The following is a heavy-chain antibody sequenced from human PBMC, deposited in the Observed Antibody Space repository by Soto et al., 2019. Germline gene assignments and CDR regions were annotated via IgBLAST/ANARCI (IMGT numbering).Heavy chain of an antibody. V-gene: IGHV1-2*04. Sequence: ASVKVSCKASGYTFTGYYMHWVRQAPGQGLEWMGWINPNSGGTNYAQKFQGWVTMTRDTSISTAYMELSRLRSDDTAVYYCAREGVDTAMAPTYGMDVWGQGTTVTVSS. CDR3: AREGVDTAMAPTYGMDV. J-gene: IGHJ6*02. CDR2: INPNSGGT. D-gene: IGHD5-18*01. CDR1: GYTFTGYY.